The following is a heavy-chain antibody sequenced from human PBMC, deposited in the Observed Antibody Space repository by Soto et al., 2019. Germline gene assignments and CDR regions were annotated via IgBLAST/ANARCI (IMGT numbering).Heavy chain of an antibody. V-gene: IGHV4-4*02. Sequence: QVQLQESGPGLVKPSVTLSLTCAVSGGSISSRNWWTWVRQPPGKGLEWIGEIYHSGSTNYNPSLKRRVTISVDKSKNQFSLKLSSVTAADTAVYYCARNGGSSDFDYWGQGTLVTVSS. CDR1: GGSISSRNW. CDR3: ARNGGSSDFDY. J-gene: IGHJ4*02. CDR2: IYHSGST. D-gene: IGHD2-15*01.